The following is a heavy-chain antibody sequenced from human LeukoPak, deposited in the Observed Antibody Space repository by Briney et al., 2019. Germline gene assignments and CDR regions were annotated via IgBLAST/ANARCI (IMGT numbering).Heavy chain of an antibody. CDR3: ARSWYDFYYYYYYTDV. D-gene: IGHD6-13*01. CDR1: GGSISSSSYY. J-gene: IGHJ6*03. CDR2: IYYSGST. V-gene: IGHV4-39*01. Sequence: PSETLSLTCTVSGGSISSSSYYWGWIRQPPGKGLEWIGGIYYSGSTYYNPSLKSRVTISVDTSKNQFSLKLSSVTAADTAVYYCARSWYDFYYYYYYTDVWGKGTTVTVSS.